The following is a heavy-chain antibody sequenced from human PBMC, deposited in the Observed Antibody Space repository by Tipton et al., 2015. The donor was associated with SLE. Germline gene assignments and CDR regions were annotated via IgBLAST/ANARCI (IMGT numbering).Heavy chain of an antibody. CDR3: ARREYSYFNWYFDL. CDR1: GGSINSGSYS. D-gene: IGHD5-18*01. Sequence: TLSLTGTVSGGSINSGSYSWSWIRQPAGKGLEWIGYIYTSGSTYYNPSLKSRVTISVDTSKNQFSLKLSSVTAADTAVYYCARREYSYFNWYFDLWGRGTLVTVSS. CDR2: IYTSGST. V-gene: IGHV4-61*09. J-gene: IGHJ2*01.